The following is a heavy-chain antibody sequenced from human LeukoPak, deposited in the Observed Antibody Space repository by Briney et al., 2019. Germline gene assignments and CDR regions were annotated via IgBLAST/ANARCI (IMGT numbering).Heavy chain of an antibody. D-gene: IGHD3-16*01. J-gene: IGHJ3*01. CDR2: ISYDGSNN. CDR1: GSSLDRSA. Sequence: QPGRSLSLVYAVGGSSLDRSATHSARQAPGKGLEWVAVISYDGSNNYYADSVKGRFTISRDNSKNTLYLQMNSLKPEDTAVYYGGRELSCICFSPSYPYLFDVWGQGTMVTVSS. V-gene: IGHV3-30-3*01. CDR3: GRELSCICFSPSYPYLFDV.